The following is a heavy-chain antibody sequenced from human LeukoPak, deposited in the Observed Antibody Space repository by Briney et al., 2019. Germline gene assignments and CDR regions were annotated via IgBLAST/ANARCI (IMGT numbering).Heavy chain of an antibody. J-gene: IGHJ4*02. Sequence: GGSLRLSCAASGFTFSSYAMSWVRQAPGKGLEWVSAISGSGGSTYYADSVKGRFTIPRDNSKNTLYLQMNSLRAEDTAVYYCAKDSRFLEWLIYFDYWGQGTLVTVSS. V-gene: IGHV3-23*01. CDR2: ISGSGGST. CDR1: GFTFSSYA. CDR3: AKDSRFLEWLIYFDY. D-gene: IGHD3-3*01.